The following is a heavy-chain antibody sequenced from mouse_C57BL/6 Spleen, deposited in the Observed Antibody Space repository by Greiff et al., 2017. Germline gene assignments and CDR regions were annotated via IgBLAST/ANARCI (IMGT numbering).Heavy chain of an antibody. J-gene: IGHJ3*01. CDR3: VIYYGNYAVWAY. CDR2: IRNKANNHAT. Sequence: EVKLVESGGGLVQPGGSMKLSCAASGFTFSDAWMDWVRQSPEKGLEWVAEIRNKANNHATYYAESVKGRFTISRDDSKSSVYLQMNSLRAEDTGIYYCVIYYGNYAVWAYWGQGTLVTVSA. D-gene: IGHD2-1*01. CDR1: GFTFSDAW. V-gene: IGHV6-6*01.